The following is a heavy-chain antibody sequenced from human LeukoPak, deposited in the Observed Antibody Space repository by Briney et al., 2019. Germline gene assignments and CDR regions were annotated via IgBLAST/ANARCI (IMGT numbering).Heavy chain of an antibody. CDR2: INPNSGGT. D-gene: IGHD3-3*01. V-gene: IGHV1-2*02. CDR3: ARDGSRDFWSDPHY. Sequence: ASVKVSCKASGYTFTGYYMHWVRQAPGQGLEWMGWINPNSGGTNYAQKFQGRVTMTRDTSTSTVYMELSSLRSEDTAVYYCARDGSRDFWSDPHYWGQGTLVTVSS. CDR1: GYTFTGYY. J-gene: IGHJ4*02.